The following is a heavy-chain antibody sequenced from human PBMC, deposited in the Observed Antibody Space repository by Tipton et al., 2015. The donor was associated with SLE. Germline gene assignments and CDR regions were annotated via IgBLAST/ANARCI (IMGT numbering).Heavy chain of an antibody. CDR3: ARGPTGGTNY. CDR1: GGSISSYY. J-gene: IGHJ4*02. CDR2: IYSSGST. Sequence: GLVKPSETLSPTCTVSGGSISSYYWSWIRQPPGKGLEWIGYIYSSGSTNYNPSLKSRVTISVDTSKNQFSLKLSSVTAADTAVYYCARGPTGGTNYWGQGTLVTVSS. V-gene: IGHV4-59*12. D-gene: IGHD3-16*01.